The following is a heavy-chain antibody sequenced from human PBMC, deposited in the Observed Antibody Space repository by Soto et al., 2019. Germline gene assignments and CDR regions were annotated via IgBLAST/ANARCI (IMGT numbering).Heavy chain of an antibody. CDR2: IIPIFGTA. J-gene: IGHJ4*02. CDR3: ARDPESYSGSYSSYYFDY. CDR1: GGTFSSYA. D-gene: IGHD1-26*01. V-gene: IGHV1-69*13. Sequence: GASVKVSCKASGGTFSSYAISWVRQAPGQGLEWMGGIIPIFGTANYAQKFQGRVTTTADESTSTAYMELSSLRSEDTAVYYCARDPESYSGSYSSYYFDYWGQGTLVTVSS.